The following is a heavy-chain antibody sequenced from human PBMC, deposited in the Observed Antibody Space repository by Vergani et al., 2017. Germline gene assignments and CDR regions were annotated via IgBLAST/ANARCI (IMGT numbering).Heavy chain of an antibody. Sequence: QVQLVESGGGVVQRGGSLRLSCATSGFTLSNYDMQWIRQGPGKGLEFVAFMLFDGSYQYYADSVKGRFTLSRDFSKNTLYLPMNSQRTDDTAMYYCAKHLMGCGIDYWGEGTQFIGSS. D-gene: IGHD2-21*01. CDR3: AKHLMGCGIDY. J-gene: IGHJ4*02. CDR1: GFTLSNYD. V-gene: IGHV3-30*02. CDR2: MLFDGSYQ.